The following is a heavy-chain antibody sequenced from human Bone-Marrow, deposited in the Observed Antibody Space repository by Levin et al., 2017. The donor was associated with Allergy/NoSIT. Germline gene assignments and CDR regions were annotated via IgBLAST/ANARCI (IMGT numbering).Heavy chain of an antibody. J-gene: IGHJ4*02. V-gene: IGHV3-7*02. Sequence: QSGGSLRLSCAASGFTFSSYWMSWVRQAPGKGLEWVANIKQDGSEKYYVDSVKGRFTISRDNAKNSLYLQMNSLRAEDTAVYYCLTGYYSYYFDYWGQGTLVTVSS. CDR1: GFTFSSYW. CDR3: LTGYYSYYFDY. CDR2: IKQDGSEK. D-gene: IGHD3-9*01.